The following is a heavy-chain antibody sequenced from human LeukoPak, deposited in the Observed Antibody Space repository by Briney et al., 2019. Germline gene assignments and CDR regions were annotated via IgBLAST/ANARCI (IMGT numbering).Heavy chain of an antibody. CDR1: GGTFSSYA. D-gene: IGHD5-24*01. Sequence: SVKVSCKASGGTFSSYAISWVRQAPGQGLEWMGGIIPIFGTANYAQKFQGRVTITADESTSTAYMELSSLRSEDTAVYYCAGGQGSQRWLQYYYYYYMDVWGKGTTVTVSS. V-gene: IGHV1-69*01. J-gene: IGHJ6*03. CDR2: IIPIFGTA. CDR3: AGGQGSQRWLQYYYYYYMDV.